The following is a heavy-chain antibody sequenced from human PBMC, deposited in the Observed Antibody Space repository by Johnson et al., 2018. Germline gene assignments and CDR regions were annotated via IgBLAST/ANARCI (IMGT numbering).Heavy chain of an antibody. D-gene: IGHD4-17*01. CDR2: IWYDGRQK. CDR1: GFVFSGFA. J-gene: IGHJ6*02. CDR3: AREGNGDHGRDV. V-gene: IGHV3-33*01. Sequence: QVQLVQSGGGVVQPGRSLRLSCAASGFVFSGFAMHWVRQPPGQGLEWVAIIWYDGRQKYYADFVQGRLTISRDNYKNIVYLEMSSLRVDDTDVYFCAREGNGDHGRDVWGQGTTVSVSS.